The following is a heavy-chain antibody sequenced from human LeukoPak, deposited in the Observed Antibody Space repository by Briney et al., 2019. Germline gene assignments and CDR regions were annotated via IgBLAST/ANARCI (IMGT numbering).Heavy chain of an antibody. CDR1: GYTFTSYY. Sequence: ASVKVSCKASGYTFTSYYMHWVRQAPGQGLEWMGIINPSGGSTSYAQKLQGRVTMTRDTSTSTVYMELSSLRSEDTAVYYCASEYCSGGSCYLRYYYGMDVWGQGTTVTVSS. D-gene: IGHD2-15*01. V-gene: IGHV1-46*01. J-gene: IGHJ6*02. CDR3: ASEYCSGGSCYLRYYYGMDV. CDR2: INPSGGST.